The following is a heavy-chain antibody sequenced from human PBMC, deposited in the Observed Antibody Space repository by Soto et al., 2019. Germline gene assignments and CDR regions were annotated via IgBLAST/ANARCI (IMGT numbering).Heavy chain of an antibody. D-gene: IGHD1-26*01. V-gene: IGHV4-59*08. J-gene: IGHJ6*02. CDR3: ARQGPLVKWELPLYYYYGMDG. CDR1: SGSISGYY. Sequence: SETLSLTCTVSSGSISGYYWSWVRQPPGKGLEYFGYIYYPGSTDYNPSLKSRVTISVDTSKNQFSLKLSSVTAADTAVYYCARQGPLVKWELPLYYYYGMDGWGQGTTVTVSS. CDR2: IYYPGST.